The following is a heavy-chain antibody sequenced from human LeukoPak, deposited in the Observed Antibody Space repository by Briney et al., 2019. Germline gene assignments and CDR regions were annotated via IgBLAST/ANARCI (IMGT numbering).Heavy chain of an antibody. CDR3: ARVGSGFIAFDI. CDR2: IYYSGST. V-gene: IGHV4-30-4*08. J-gene: IGHJ3*02. Sequence: PSETLSLTCTVSGGSISSGDYYWSWIRQPPGKGLEWIGYIYYSGSTYYNPSLKSRVTISVDTSKNQFSLKLSSVTAADTAVYYCARVGSGFIAFDIWGQGTMVTVSS. CDR1: GGSISSGDYY. D-gene: IGHD3-10*01.